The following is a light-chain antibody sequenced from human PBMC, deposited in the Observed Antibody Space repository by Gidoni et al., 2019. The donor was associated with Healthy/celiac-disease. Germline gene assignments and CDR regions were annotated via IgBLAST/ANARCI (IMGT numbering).Light chain of an antibody. V-gene: IGKV3-11*01. CDR2: DAS. CDR3: QQRSNWGGT. CDR1: QSVSSY. J-gene: IGKJ2*02. Sequence: EIVLTQSPATLSLSPGERATLSCRASQSVSSYLAWYQQKPCQAPRLLIYDASNRATGIPARFSGSGSGTDFTLTISSLEPEDFAFYYCQQRSNWGGTFGQGTKLEIK.